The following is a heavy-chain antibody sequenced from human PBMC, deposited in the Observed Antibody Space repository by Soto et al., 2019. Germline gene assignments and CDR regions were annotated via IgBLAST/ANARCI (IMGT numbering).Heavy chain of an antibody. CDR3: AKEMVAAAYVETSPFDF. V-gene: IGHV3-23*01. CDR1: GLTFSSYA. J-gene: IGHJ4*02. CDR2: IDGSGGDT. D-gene: IGHD2-15*01. Sequence: EVQLLESGGGLVQPGGSLSLSCAASGLTFSSYAMAWVRQAPGTGLEWVSGIDGSGGDTSFADSVKGRFSISRDNSKKMLYLHMNSLRAEDTARYYCAKEMVAAAYVETSPFDFWGQGTLVTVSS.